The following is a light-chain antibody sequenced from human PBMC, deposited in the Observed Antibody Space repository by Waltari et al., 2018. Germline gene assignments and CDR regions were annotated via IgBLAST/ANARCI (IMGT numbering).Light chain of an antibody. CDR3: HQSSSLPYT. J-gene: IGKJ2*01. CDR2: YAS. CDR1: QPIGSR. V-gene: IGKV6-21*01. Sequence: EVVLTQSSDFTSVAPVDRVTTTCRASQPIGSRLHWYQQKPDQSPKLLIKYASQPFSGVPSRFSGSGSGTEFSLTIESLEPEDAATYYCHQSSSLPYTFGQGTKLEIK.